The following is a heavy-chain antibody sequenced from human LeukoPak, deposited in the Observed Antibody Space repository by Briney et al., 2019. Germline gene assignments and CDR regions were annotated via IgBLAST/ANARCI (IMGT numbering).Heavy chain of an antibody. CDR2: INHSGYT. CDR1: GESFSGYF. Sequence: SETLSLTCAVYGESFSGYFWSWIRQPPGKGLEWIGEINHSGYTNYNPSLKSRVTISVETSKKQFSLKLNSVTAADTAVYYCARIWPDLWGRGTLVTVSS. CDR3: ARIWPDL. J-gene: IGHJ2*01. D-gene: IGHD3-10*01. V-gene: IGHV4-34*01.